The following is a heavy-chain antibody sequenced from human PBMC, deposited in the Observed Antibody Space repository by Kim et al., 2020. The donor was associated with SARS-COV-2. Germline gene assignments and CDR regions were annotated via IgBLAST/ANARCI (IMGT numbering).Heavy chain of an antibody. CDR1: GGSISSYY. CDR3: ASLVGGYAPFDY. V-gene: IGHV4-59*13. D-gene: IGHD5-12*01. J-gene: IGHJ4*02. CDR2: IYYSGST. Sequence: SETLSLTCTVSGGSISSYYWSWIRQPPGKGLEWIGYIYYSGSTNYNPSLKSRVTISVDTSKNQFSLKLSSVTAADTAVYYCASLVGGYAPFDYWGQGTLVTVSS.